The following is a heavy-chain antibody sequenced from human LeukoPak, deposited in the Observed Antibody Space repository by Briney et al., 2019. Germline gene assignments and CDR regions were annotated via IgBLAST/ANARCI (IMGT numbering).Heavy chain of an antibody. D-gene: IGHD6-19*01. Sequence: PGGSLRLSCAASGFTFRNYAMSWVRQAPGKGLEWVSSISGSGGNTYYADSVKGRFTIARDNSKNTLYLQMNSLRAEDTAVYYCASGAVAGFYYYYGMDVWGQGTTVTVSS. J-gene: IGHJ6*02. CDR1: GFTFRNYA. CDR3: ASGAVAGFYYYYGMDV. V-gene: IGHV3-23*01. CDR2: ISGSGGNT.